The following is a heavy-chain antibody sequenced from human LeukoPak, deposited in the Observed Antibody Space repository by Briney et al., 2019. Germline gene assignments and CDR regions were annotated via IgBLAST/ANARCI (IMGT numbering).Heavy chain of an antibody. V-gene: IGHV3-66*01. Sequence: GGSLRLSCADSGFTVSSNYMRWVRQAPGKGLEWVSVIYSGGSTHYADSVKGRFTISRDNSKNTLYLQMNSLRAEDTAVYYCARDRLHYDSSTGYPADWGQGTLVTVSS. CDR2: IYSGGST. J-gene: IGHJ4*02. CDR1: GFTVSSNY. CDR3: ARDRLHYDSSTGYPAD. D-gene: IGHD3-9*01.